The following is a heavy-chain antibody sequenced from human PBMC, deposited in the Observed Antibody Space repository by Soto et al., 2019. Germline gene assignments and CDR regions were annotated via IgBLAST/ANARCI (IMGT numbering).Heavy chain of an antibody. D-gene: IGHD2-2*01. CDR1: GGSFSGYY. CDR2: INHSGST. CDR3: ARSRRGPPQIVVVPAANMDV. Sequence: QVQLQQWGAGLLKPSETLSLTCAVYGGSFSGYYWSWIRQPPGKGLEWIGEINHSGSTNYNPSLKSRVTISVDTSKNQFSLKLSSVTDADTAVYYCARSRRGPPQIVVVPAANMDVWGKGTTVTVSS. J-gene: IGHJ6*03. V-gene: IGHV4-34*01.